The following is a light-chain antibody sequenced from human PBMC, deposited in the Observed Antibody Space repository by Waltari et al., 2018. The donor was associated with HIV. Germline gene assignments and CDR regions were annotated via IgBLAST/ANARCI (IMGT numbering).Light chain of an antibody. CDR2: DDS. J-gene: IGLJ1*01. Sequence: QSALTQPASVSGSPGQSITISCTGTSSDVGGYTYVSWYQQHPGKAPNLMIYDDSNRPSGVSNRFSGSKSGNTASLTISGLQAEDEADYYCSSYTSSSTYVFGTGTQVTVL. CDR1: SSDVGGYTY. CDR3: SSYTSSSTYV. V-gene: IGLV2-14*03.